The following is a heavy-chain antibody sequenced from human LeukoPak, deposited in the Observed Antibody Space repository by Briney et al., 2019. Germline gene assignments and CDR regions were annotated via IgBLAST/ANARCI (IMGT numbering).Heavy chain of an antibody. V-gene: IGHV4-59*01. CDR2: FYYSGST. D-gene: IGHD3-10*01. CDR3: ARALPYGYVDY. Sequence: SETLSLTCAVSGDSISSYYWSWIRQPPGKGLEWIAYFYYSGSTNYNPSLKSRVTISVDTSKNQFSLKLSSVTAADTAVYYCARALPYGYVDYWGQGTLVTVSS. CDR1: GDSISSYY. J-gene: IGHJ4*02.